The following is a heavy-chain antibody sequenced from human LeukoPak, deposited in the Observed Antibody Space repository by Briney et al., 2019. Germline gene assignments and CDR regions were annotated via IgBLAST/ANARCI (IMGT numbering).Heavy chain of an antibody. CDR2: ISAYNGNT. Sequence: GASVKVSCKASGYTFTSYGISWVRQAPGQGLEWMGWISAYNGNTNYAQKLQGRVTMTTDTSTSTAYMELRSLRSDDTAVYYCARDSFQGVPYDFWSGYYSTGFDYWGQGTLVTVSS. CDR3: ARDSFQGVPYDFWSGYYSTGFDY. CDR1: GYTFTSYG. D-gene: IGHD3-3*01. V-gene: IGHV1-18*01. J-gene: IGHJ4*02.